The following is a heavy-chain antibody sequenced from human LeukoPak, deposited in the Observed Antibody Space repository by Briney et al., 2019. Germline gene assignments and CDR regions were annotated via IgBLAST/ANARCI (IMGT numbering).Heavy chain of an antibody. CDR3: ARLPLNYYDRNDYPDFDY. V-gene: IGHV4-59*08. Sequence: SETLSLTCTVSGGSISSYYWSWIRQPPGKGLEWIGYIYYSGSTNYNPSLKSRVTISVDTSKNQFSLKLSSVTAADTAVYYCARLPLNYYDRNDYPDFDYWGQGTLVTVSS. D-gene: IGHD3-22*01. CDR2: IYYSGST. CDR1: GGSISSYY. J-gene: IGHJ4*02.